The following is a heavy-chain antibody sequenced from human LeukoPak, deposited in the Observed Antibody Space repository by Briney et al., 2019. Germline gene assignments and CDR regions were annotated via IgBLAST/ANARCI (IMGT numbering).Heavy chain of an antibody. V-gene: IGHV4-34*01. CDR2: INHSGST. D-gene: IGHD3-10*01. Sequence: PSETLSLTCAVYGGSLSGYYWSWIRQPPGKGLEWIGEINHSGSTNYNPSLKSRVTISVDTSKNQFSLKLSSATAADTAVYDCASHYGSGSYTPQGGWFDPWGQGTLVAVSS. J-gene: IGHJ5*02. CDR3: ASHYGSGSYTPQGGWFDP. CDR1: GGSLSGYY.